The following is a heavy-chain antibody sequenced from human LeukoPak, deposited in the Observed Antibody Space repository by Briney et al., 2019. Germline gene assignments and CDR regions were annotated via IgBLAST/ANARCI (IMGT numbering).Heavy chain of an antibody. CDR2: ISAYNGNT. J-gene: IGHJ3*02. CDR1: GYTFTSYG. CDR3: ARVYYDSSSGAFDI. V-gene: IGHV1-18*01. Sequence: WASVKVSCKASGYTFTSYGISWVRQAPGQGLEWMGWISAYNGNTNYAQKLQGRVAMTTDTSTSTAYMELRSLRSDDTAVYYCARVYYDSSSGAFDIWGQGTMVTVSS. D-gene: IGHD3-22*01.